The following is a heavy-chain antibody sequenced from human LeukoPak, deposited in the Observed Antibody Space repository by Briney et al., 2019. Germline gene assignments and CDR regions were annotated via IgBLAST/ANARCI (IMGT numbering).Heavy chain of an antibody. D-gene: IGHD2-2*03. Sequence: ASVKVSCKASGYTFTSYYMHWVRQAPGQGLEWTGIINPSGGSTSYAQKFQGRVTMTRDTSTSTVYMELSSLRSEDTAVYYCARDRAGYCSSTSCFEADYWGQGTLVTVSS. CDR2: INPSGGST. V-gene: IGHV1-46*01. CDR3: ARDRAGYCSSTSCFEADY. CDR1: GYTFTSYY. J-gene: IGHJ4*02.